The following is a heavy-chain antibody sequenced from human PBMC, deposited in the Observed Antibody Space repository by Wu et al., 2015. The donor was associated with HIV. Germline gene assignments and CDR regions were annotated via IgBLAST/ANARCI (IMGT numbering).Heavy chain of an antibody. CDR2: ISTYNGKT. D-gene: IGHD3-16*01. J-gene: IGHJ5*02. Sequence: QVQLVQSGAEMKKPGASVKVSCKASGYTFTSYGISWVRQAPGQGLEWMGWISTYNGKTNYAQKLQGRVTMTTDTSTSTVYMELRSLRSDDTAVYYCARDWGGXSFRFDPWGQGNPWSPSPQ. CDR3: ARDWGGXSFRFDP. CDR1: GYTFTSYG. V-gene: IGHV1-18*01.